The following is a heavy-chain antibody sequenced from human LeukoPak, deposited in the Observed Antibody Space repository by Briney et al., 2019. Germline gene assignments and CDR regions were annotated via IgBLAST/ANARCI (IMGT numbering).Heavy chain of an antibody. J-gene: IGHJ4*02. D-gene: IGHD2-21*02. CDR3: ARAPYCGGDCYPFDY. CDR2: ISSSSSTI. Sequence: PGGSLRLSCAASGFTFSSYGMHWVRQAPGKGLEWISYISSSSSTIYYADSVRGRFTISRDNAKNSLYLQMNSLRAEDTAVYYCARAPYCGGDCYPFDYWGRGTLVTVSS. V-gene: IGHV3-48*04. CDR1: GFTFSSYG.